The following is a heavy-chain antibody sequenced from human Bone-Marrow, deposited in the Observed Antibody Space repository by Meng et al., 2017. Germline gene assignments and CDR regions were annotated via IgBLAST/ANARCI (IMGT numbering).Heavy chain of an antibody. D-gene: IGHD2-15*01. CDR2: INTNTANP. CDR3: ARGGYCSGGSCYPAGY. V-gene: IGHV7-4-1*02. J-gene: IGHJ4*02. CDR1: GYTFTFYR. Sequence: ASVKVSCKASGYTFTFYRIHWVRQAPGQRLEWMGWINTNTANPTYAQDFSGRFVFSLDTSVSTAYLQISSLKAEDTAVYYCARGGYCSGGSCYPAGYWGQGTLVTVSS.